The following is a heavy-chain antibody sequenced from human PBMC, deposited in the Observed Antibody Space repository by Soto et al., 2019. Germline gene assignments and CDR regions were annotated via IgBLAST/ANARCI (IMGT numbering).Heavy chain of an antibody. CDR1: GGSFSGYY. D-gene: IGHD6-13*01. V-gene: IGHV4-34*01. J-gene: IGHJ6*03. Sequence: TLSLTCAVYGGSFSGYYWSWIRQPPWKGLEWIGEINHSGSTNYNPSLKSRVTISVDTSKNQFSLKLSSVTAADTAVYYCARRAAAGYYYYYYMDVWGKGTTVTVSS. CDR2: INHSGST. CDR3: ARRAAAGYYYYYYMDV.